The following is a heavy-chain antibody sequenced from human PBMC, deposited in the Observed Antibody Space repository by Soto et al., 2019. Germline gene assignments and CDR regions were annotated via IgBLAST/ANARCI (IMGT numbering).Heavy chain of an antibody. V-gene: IGHV3-23*01. J-gene: IGHJ3*01. D-gene: IGHD3-22*01. CDR2: ISGSGGST. Sequence: EVQLLESGGGLVQPGGSLRLSCAASGFTFSSYAMSWVRQAPGKGLEWVSAISGSGGSTYYADSVKGRFTISRDNSKNTLYLQMNSLRAEDTAVDYFAKDLVWDSSGPDAFDFWGQGTMVTVSS. CDR1: GFTFSSYA. CDR3: AKDLVWDSSGPDAFDF.